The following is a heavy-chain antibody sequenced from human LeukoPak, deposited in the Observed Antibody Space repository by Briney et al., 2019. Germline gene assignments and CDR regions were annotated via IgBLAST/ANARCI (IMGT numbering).Heavy chain of an antibody. CDR1: GGSTSSYY. V-gene: IGHV4-59*08. CDR2: IYYSVST. D-gene: IGHD3-16*01. Sequence: SETLSLTCTVSGGSTSSYYWSWIRQPPGKGLEWIGYIYYSVSTNYNPSFKSRVTISVDTSKNQFSLKLSSVTAADTAVYYCARHVRGGSYFNYWGQGTLVTVSS. CDR3: ARHVRGGSYFNY. J-gene: IGHJ4*02.